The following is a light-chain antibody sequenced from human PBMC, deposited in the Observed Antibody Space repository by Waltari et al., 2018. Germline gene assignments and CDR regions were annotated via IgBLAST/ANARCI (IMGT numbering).Light chain of an antibody. CDR2: HAS. J-gene: IGKJ1*01. V-gene: IGKV3-20*01. Sequence: SCRASQDVGKYLAWYQQNPGQAPRLLIYHASIRATGIPDRFSGSGSGTDFTLTISRLEPEDFALYYCQKYVNLPATFGQGTKVEIK. CDR3: QKYVNLPAT. CDR1: QDVGKY.